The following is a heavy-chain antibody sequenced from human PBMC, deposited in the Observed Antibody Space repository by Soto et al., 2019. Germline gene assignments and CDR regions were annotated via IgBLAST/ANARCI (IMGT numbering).Heavy chain of an antibody. CDR1: GFTFRNYG. CDR3: AKDREPYSSRWPYY. J-gene: IGHJ4*02. V-gene: IGHV3-30*18. Sequence: QVQLVESGGGVVQPGRSLRLSCTASGFTFRNYGMHWVRQAPGKGLEWVAVISHDGSNKYYADSVKGRFTISRDNSKNTLYLQMISLRPDDTAVYYCAKDREPYSSRWPYYWGQGTLVTVSS. CDR2: ISHDGSNK. D-gene: IGHD6-13*01.